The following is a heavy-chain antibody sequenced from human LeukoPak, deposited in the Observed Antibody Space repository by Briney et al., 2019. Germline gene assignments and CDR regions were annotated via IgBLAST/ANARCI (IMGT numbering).Heavy chain of an antibody. CDR1: GFTFSSYE. D-gene: IGHD2-2*01. CDR2: ISSSGSTI. J-gene: IGHJ6*03. CDR3: AREVGYCSSTSCYVWSYYYYYYMDV. V-gene: IGHV3-48*03. Sequence: GGSLRLSCAASGFTFSSYEMNWVRQAPGKGLEWVSYISSSGSTIYYADSVKGRFTISRDNAKNSLYLQMNSLKTEDTAVYYCAREVGYCSSTSCYVWSYYYYYYMDVWGKGTTVTISS.